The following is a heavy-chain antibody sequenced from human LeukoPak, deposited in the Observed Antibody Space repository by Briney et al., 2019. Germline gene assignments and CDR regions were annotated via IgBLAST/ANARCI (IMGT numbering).Heavy chain of an antibody. J-gene: IGHJ4*02. Sequence: GASVKVSCTASGYTFTGYYMHWVRQAPGQGLEWMGWINPNTGGTNYAQKFQGRVTMTRDTSISTAYMELSRLGSDDTAVYYCAKGSGSYNGSDEVFDYWGQGTLVTVSS. CDR3: AKGSGSYNGSDEVFDY. CDR2: INPNTGGT. D-gene: IGHD1-26*01. CDR1: GYTFTGYY. V-gene: IGHV1-2*02.